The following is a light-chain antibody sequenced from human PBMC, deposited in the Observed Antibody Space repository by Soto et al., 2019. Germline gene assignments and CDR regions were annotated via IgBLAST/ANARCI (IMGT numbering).Light chain of an antibody. Sequence: EIVLTQSPGTLSLSPGERATLSCTASQSVSSSFLAWYQQKPGQAPRLLIYGASSRATGIPDRFSGSGSGTDFTLTISRLEHEEFAVYYCQQYGSSPRNFGPGTPVAI. J-gene: IGKJ3*01. CDR3: QQYGSSPRN. CDR2: GAS. CDR1: QSVSSSF. V-gene: IGKV3-20*01.